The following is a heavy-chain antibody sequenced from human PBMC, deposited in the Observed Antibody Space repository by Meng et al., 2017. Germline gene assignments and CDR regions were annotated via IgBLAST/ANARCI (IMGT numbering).Heavy chain of an antibody. J-gene: IGHJ3*02. CDR3: AIGGIVATKFAFVI. CDR2: IYYSGST. Sequence: SETLSLTCTVSGGSISSSSYYWGWIRQPPGKGLEWIGSIYYSGSTYYNPSLKSRVTISVDTSKNQFSLKLSSVTAADTAVYYCAIGGIVATKFAFVIWGQGTMVTVSS. D-gene: IGHD5-12*01. V-gene: IGHV4-39*07. CDR1: GGSISSSSYY.